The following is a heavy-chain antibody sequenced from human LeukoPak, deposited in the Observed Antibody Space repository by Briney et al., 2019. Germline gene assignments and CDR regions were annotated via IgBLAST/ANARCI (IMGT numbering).Heavy chain of an antibody. V-gene: IGHV3-74*01. Sequence: GGSLRLSCAASGFTFSSNWMHWVRQAPGKGLVWVSRINEDGSTTNYADSVKGRSTIFRDNAKNTLYLQMNSLRAEDTAVYYCARGPSSNWYGLDYWSQGTPVTVSS. D-gene: IGHD6-13*01. J-gene: IGHJ4*02. CDR2: INEDGSTT. CDR3: ARGPSSNWYGLDY. CDR1: GFTFSSNW.